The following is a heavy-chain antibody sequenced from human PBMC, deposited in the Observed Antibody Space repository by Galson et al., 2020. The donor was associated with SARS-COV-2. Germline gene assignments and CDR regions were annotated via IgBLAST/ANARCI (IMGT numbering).Heavy chain of an antibody. CDR3: AKDSYYGSGKSPYYYYGMDV. J-gene: IGHJ6*02. CDR1: GFTFSSYA. D-gene: IGHD3-10*01. V-gene: IGHV3-23*01. CDR2: ISGSGGST. Sequence: GGSLRLSCAASGFTFSSYAMSWVRQAPGKGLEWVSAISGSGGSTYYADSVKGRFTISRDNSKNTLYLQMNSLRAEDTAVYYCAKDSYYGSGKSPYYYYGMDVWGQGTTVTVSS.